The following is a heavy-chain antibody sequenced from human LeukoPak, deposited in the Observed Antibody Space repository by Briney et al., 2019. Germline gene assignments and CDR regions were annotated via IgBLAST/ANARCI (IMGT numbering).Heavy chain of an antibody. CDR1: GFTFDDYA. CDR3: AKANYGMDV. Sequence: GGSLRLSCAASGFTFDDYAMHWVRQAPGEGLEWVSGISWNSGSIGYADSVKGRFTISRDNAKNSLYLQMNSLRAEDTALYYCAKANYGMDVWGQGTTVTVSS. CDR2: ISWNSGSI. J-gene: IGHJ6*02. V-gene: IGHV3-9*01.